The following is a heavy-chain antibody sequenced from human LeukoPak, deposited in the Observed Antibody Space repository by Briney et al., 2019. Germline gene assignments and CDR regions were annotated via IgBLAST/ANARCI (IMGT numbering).Heavy chain of an antibody. J-gene: IGHJ4*02. CDR3: ARGHGYYDSSGYYFDY. D-gene: IGHD3-22*01. Sequence: GGSLRLSCAASGFAFSSYSMNWVRQAPGKGLEWVSSISSSSSYIYYADSVKGRFTISRDNAKNSLYLQMNSLRAEDTAVYYCARGHGYYDSSGYYFDYWGQGTLVTVSS. CDR1: GFAFSSYS. V-gene: IGHV3-21*01. CDR2: ISSSSSYI.